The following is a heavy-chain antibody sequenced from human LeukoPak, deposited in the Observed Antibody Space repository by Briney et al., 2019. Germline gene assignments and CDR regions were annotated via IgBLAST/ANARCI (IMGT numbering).Heavy chain of an antibody. Sequence: PSETLSLTCTVSGGSISSYYWSWIRQPPGMGLEWIGYIYYSGSTNYNPSLKSRVTISVVTSKNQFSLKLSSVTAADTAVYYCVRIRGWFAPWGQGTLVTVSS. CDR3: VRIRGWFAP. J-gene: IGHJ5*02. CDR2: IYYSGST. V-gene: IGHV4-59*01. CDR1: GGSISSYY.